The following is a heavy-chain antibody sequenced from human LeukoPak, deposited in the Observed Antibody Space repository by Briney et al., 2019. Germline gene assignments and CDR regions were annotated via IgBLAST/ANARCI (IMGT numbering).Heavy chain of an antibody. V-gene: IGHV1-2*02. CDR1: GYTFTGYY. J-gene: IGHJ4*02. D-gene: IGHD3-22*01. CDR2: INPNSGGT. Sequence: EASVKVSCKASGYTFTGYYMHWVRQAPGQGLEWMGWINPNSGGTNYAQKFQGRVTMTRDTSISTAYMELSRLRSDDTAVYYCAIDLSYYDSSVNFDYWGQGTLVTVSS. CDR3: AIDLSYYDSSVNFDY.